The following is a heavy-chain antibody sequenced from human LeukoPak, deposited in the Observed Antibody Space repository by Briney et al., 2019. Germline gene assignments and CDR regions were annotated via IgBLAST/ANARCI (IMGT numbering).Heavy chain of an antibody. CDR2: ISGSSSYI. CDR1: GFSFSNYK. J-gene: IGHJ4*02. D-gene: IGHD3-22*01. CDR3: ARGSDSSGYYFDY. Sequence: NSGGSLRLSCAASGFSFSNYKMNWVRQAPGKGLEWVSSISGSSSYIYYADSLRGRFTISRDNARNSLYLQMNSLRAEDTAVYYCARGSDSSGYYFDYWGQGTLVTVSS. V-gene: IGHV3-21*01.